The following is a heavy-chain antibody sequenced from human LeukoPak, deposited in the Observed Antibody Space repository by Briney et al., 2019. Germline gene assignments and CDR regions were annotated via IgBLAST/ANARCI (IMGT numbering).Heavy chain of an antibody. CDR3: AKDYSSNWYNWFDP. J-gene: IGHJ5*02. CDR2: ISTSVGST. D-gene: IGHD6-13*01. Sequence: GGSLRLSCAASGFTFSSFAMSWVRQAPGKGLEWVSAISTSVGSTYYADSVKGRFTISRDNSKNTLYLQMNSLRAEDTAVYYCAKDYSSNWYNWFDPWGQGTLATVSS. CDR1: GFTFSSFA. V-gene: IGHV3-23*01.